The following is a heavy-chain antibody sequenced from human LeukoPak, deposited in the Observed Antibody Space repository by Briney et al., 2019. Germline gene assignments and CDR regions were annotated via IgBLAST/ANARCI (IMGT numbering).Heavy chain of an antibody. J-gene: IGHJ4*02. Sequence: RTGGSLRLSCAASGFALSNYWMSWVRQAPGKGLEWVANINQDGSEKYYVDSVKGRFAISRDNAKNSLYLQMNSLRAEDTAVYYCARDGSDIVGEFDYWGQGTLVTVSS. CDR1: GFALSNYW. CDR2: INQDGSEK. CDR3: ARDGSDIVGEFDY. V-gene: IGHV3-7*01. D-gene: IGHD2-15*01.